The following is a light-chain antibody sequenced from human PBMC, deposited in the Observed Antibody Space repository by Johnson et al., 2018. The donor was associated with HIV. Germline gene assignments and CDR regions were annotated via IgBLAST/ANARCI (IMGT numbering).Light chain of an antibody. CDR2: DNN. CDR3: GTGDSRLSAGYV. J-gene: IGLJ1*01. V-gene: IGLV1-51*01. Sequence: QSVLTQPPSVSAAPGQTVTISCSGSSSNVGSSFVSWYRQVPGTAPKLLIYDNNKRPSGIPGRFSGSKSGTSATLGITGLQTGDEADYYCGTGDSRLSAGYVFGTGTKVTVL. CDR1: SSNVGSSF.